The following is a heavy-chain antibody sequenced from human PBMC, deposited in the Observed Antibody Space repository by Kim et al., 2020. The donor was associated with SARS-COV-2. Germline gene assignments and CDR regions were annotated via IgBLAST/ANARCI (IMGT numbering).Heavy chain of an antibody. D-gene: IGHD6-13*01. V-gene: IGHV4-31*03. J-gene: IGHJ6*02. Sequence: SETLSLTCTVSGGSISSGGYYWSWIRQHPGKGLEWIGYIYYSGSTYYNPSLKSRVTISVDTSKNQFSLKLSSVTAADTAVYYCARDRIAAAGPKKAKYYYGMDVWGQGTTVTVS. CDR1: GGSISSGGYY. CDR3: ARDRIAAAGPKKAKYYYGMDV. CDR2: IYYSGST.